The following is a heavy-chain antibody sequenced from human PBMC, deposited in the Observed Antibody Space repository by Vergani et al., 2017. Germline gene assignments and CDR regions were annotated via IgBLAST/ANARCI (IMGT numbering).Heavy chain of an antibody. D-gene: IGHD3-10*01. V-gene: IGHV3-74*03. Sequence: EVQLGESGGGSVQSGGSLRLSCVASGFSFNTYWMHWVRHVPGKGLMWVARIDEYGNSATYGDFETGRFTISRDNAKNTVFLQMNNLRADYAGVYYCATLWFGDLDYWGQGTLVTVSS. CDR3: ATLWFGDLDY. CDR2: IDEYGNSA. J-gene: IGHJ4*02. CDR1: GFSFNTYW.